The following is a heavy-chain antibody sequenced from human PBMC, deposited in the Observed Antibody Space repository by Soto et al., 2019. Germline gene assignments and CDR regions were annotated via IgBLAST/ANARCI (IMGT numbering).Heavy chain of an antibody. CDR3: ARVRIAVAVRSRGVAFGI. CDR2: ISSSGSTI. Sequence: GGSLRLSCAASGFTFSSYEMNWVRQAPGKGLEWVSYISSSGSTIYYADSVKGRFTISRDNAKNSLYLQMNSLRAEDTAVYYCARVRIAVAVRSRGVAFGIWGQGTMVTVSS. J-gene: IGHJ3*02. V-gene: IGHV3-48*03. CDR1: GFTFSSYE. D-gene: IGHD6-19*01.